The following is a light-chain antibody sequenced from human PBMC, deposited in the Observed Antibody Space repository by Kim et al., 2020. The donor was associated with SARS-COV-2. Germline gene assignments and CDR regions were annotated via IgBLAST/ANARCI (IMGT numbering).Light chain of an antibody. J-gene: IGLJ3*02. CDR3: CSYAGSYTWV. Sequence: HSATISCTGPSSDVGGYNYVSWYQQHPGKAPKLMIYDVSKRPSGVPDRFSGSKSGNTASLTISGLQAEDEADYYCCSYAGSYTWVFGGGTQLTVL. V-gene: IGLV2-11*01. CDR1: SSDVGGYNY. CDR2: DVS.